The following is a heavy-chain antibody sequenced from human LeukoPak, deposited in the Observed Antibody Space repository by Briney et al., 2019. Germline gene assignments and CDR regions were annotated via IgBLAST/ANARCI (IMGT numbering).Heavy chain of an antibody. CDR2: VYYTGST. CDR3: ARRVWGDLYYMDV. Sequence: SETLSLTCTVPGGSISSYYWSWIRQPPGKGLEWIGIVYYTGSTYYNPSLKSRVTISVDTSKNQFSLKLSSVTAADTAVYYCARRVWGDLYYMDVWGKGTTVTISS. J-gene: IGHJ6*03. D-gene: IGHD6-6*01. V-gene: IGHV4-39*01. CDR1: GGSISSYY.